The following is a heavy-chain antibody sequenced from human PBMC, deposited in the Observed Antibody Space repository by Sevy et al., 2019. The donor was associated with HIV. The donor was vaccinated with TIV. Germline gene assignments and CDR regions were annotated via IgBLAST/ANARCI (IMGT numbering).Heavy chain of an antibody. D-gene: IGHD5-18*01. Sequence: ASVKVSCKTSGYIFNTFAISWLRQPPGQGPDWMGWISPYNKNIQYAQKFQGRVTMTKDTSSSTAYMEVKSLRADDTAVYYCAREGYGDNGWLDPWGQGTLVTVSS. CDR2: ISPYNKNI. CDR1: GYIFNTFA. CDR3: AREGYGDNGWLDP. V-gene: IGHV1-18*01. J-gene: IGHJ5*02.